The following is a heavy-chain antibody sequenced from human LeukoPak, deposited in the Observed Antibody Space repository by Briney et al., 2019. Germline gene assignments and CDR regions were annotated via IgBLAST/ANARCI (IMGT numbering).Heavy chain of an antibody. CDR3: AKTSAVVPAAMVPYYFDY. Sequence: PGGSLRLSCVASGFTFSSYGMHWVRQAPGKGLEWVAVISYDGSYKYYADSVKGRFTISRDNSKNTLYLQMNSLRAEDTAVYYCAKTSAVVPAAMVPYYFDYWGQGTLVTVSS. CDR1: GFTFSSYG. D-gene: IGHD2-2*01. J-gene: IGHJ4*02. V-gene: IGHV3-30*18. CDR2: ISYDGSYK.